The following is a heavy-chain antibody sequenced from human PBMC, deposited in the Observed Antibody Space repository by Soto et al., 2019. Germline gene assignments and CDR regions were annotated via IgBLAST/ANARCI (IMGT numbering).Heavy chain of an antibody. CDR1: GLKVSSW. CDR2: TTQDGSGR. D-gene: IGHD5-18*01. V-gene: IGHV3-7*01. Sequence: PGGSLRLSCAASGLKVSSWMSWVRQAPGKGLEWVAMTTQDGSGRHYLDSLKGRFTISRDSAKNSMYLQMNSLTVEDTAMYYCASLDTAVITTGGYWGQGTQVTVSS. J-gene: IGHJ4*02. CDR3: ASLDTAVITTGGY.